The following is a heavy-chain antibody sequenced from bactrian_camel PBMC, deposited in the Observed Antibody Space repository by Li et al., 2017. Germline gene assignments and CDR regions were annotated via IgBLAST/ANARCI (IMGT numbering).Heavy chain of an antibody. CDR1: GYTFNTYS. CDR3: ALGGTRGVGGTWYPELNY. Sequence: GSALAGGSVRLSCAASGYTFNTYSWFRQAPGQGREGVAAIGTGDGSTYYLNSVEGRFTISQDNAKNTVYLQMNSLQPDDTGMYYCALGGTRGVGGTWYPELNYWDKGTQVTVS. CDR2: IGTGDGST. V-gene: IGHV3S25*01. J-gene: IGHJ4*01. D-gene: IGHD3*01.